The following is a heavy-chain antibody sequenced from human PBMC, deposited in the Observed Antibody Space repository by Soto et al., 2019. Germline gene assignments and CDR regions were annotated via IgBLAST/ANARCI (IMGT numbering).Heavy chain of an antibody. J-gene: IGHJ6*02. CDR2: ISYDGSNK. D-gene: IGHD3-16*01. Sequence: QPGGSLRLSCAASGFTFSSYAMHWVRQAPGKGLEWVAVISYDGSNKYYADSVKGRFTISRDNSKNTLYLQMNSLRAEDTAVYYCARVRGAWALYGMDVWGQGTTVTVSS. CDR1: GFTFSSYA. V-gene: IGHV3-30-3*01. CDR3: ARVRGAWALYGMDV.